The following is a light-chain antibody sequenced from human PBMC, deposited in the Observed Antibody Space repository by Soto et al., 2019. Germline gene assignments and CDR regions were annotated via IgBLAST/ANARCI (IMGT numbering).Light chain of an antibody. CDR3: QQPSSWLT. Sequence: EIVLTQSPATLSLSPGERATLSCRASQSVSSYLAWYQQKPGQAPRLLIYDASSRATGIPARFSGSGSGTDFTLTISSLEPGDLAVYYCQQPSSWLTCGGGTKVEIK. CDR2: DAS. J-gene: IGKJ4*01. CDR1: QSVSSY. V-gene: IGKV3-11*01.